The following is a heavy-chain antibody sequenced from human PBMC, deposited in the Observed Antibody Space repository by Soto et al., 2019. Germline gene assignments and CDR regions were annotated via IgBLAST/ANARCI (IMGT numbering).Heavy chain of an antibody. J-gene: IGHJ4*02. CDR3: AHAGDYDLLTFDH. V-gene: IGHV2-5*02. CDR1: GVSLSTYHIG. Sequence: QITLKESGPTLVRPAQPLTLTCDFSGVSLSTYHIGVAWIRQPPGKALEWLALIYWDDDKRYSPSLKDRLAISKDTSSNQVVLTITNIDPGDSATYFCAHAGDYDLLTFDHWGPGTLVTVSS. D-gene: IGHD4-17*01. CDR2: IYWDDDK.